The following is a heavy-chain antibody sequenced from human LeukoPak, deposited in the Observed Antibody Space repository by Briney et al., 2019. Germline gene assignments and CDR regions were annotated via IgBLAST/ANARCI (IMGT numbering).Heavy chain of an antibody. V-gene: IGHV4-39*07. Sequence: SETLSLTCTVSGGSFSSSSYYWCWIRQPPGKGLEWIGNIYYSGNTYYNPSLKSRVTISLDTSKNQFSLKLSSVTAADTAVYYCAKMVSSSPIDYWGQGALVTVSS. CDR3: AKMVSSSPIDY. D-gene: IGHD6-13*01. CDR2: IYYSGNT. CDR1: GGSFSSSSYY. J-gene: IGHJ4*02.